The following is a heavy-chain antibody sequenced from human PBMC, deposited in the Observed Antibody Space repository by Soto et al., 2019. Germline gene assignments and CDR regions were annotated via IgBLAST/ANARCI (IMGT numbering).Heavy chain of an antibody. J-gene: IGHJ5*01. Sequence: SETLSLTCTVSGDTSTSYYRGWIRQAPGKGLEWIGHIHNSGTSTHNPSLNGRVTISIDMSKKQFSLKLTSLTSADTAVYYCARDFYDSVGYTWFDSWSQGXLVTVYS. V-gene: IGHV4-59*01. CDR2: IHNSGTS. CDR3: ARDFYDSVGYTWFDS. CDR1: GDTSTSYY. D-gene: IGHD3-22*01.